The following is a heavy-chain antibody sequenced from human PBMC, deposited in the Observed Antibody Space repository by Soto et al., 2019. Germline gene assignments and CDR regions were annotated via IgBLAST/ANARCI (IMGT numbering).Heavy chain of an antibody. CDR1: GYTFTGYY. D-gene: IGHD6-19*01. J-gene: IGHJ3*02. V-gene: IGHV1-2*04. CDR2: INPNSGGT. CDR3: ARAQNGDQWLVDYSAFDI. Sequence: ASVKVSFEASGYTFTGYYMHWLRHAPGQGLEWMGWINPNSGGTNYAQKFQGWVTMTRDTSISTVYIELRGLRYDDTAVYFCARAQNGDQWLVDYSAFDIWGQGTMVTVPS.